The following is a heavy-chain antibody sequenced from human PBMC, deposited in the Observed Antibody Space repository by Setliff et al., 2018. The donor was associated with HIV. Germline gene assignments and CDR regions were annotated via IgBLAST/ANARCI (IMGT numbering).Heavy chain of an antibody. CDR1: GFSFRSYA. D-gene: IGHD3-10*01. CDR3: ASTDYGSGSTNY. CDR2: ISGSGDIT. J-gene: IGHJ4*02. V-gene: IGHV3-23*01. Sequence: PGGSLRLSCAASGFSFRSYAVSWVRQAPGKGLEWVSVISGSGDITYYRESVKGRFTISRDNAKNSLYLQMNSLRAEDTAVYYCASTDYGSGSTNYWGQGTLVTVSS.